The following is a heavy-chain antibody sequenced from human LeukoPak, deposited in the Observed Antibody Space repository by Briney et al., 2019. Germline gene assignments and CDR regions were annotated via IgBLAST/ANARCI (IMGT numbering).Heavy chain of an antibody. D-gene: IGHD3-22*01. CDR3: ARGGYYYDSSGYLSGMDV. J-gene: IGHJ6*02. CDR2: IYHSGST. Sequence: SETLSLTCAVSGGSISSGGYSWSWIRQPPGKGLEWIGYIYHSGSTYYNPSLTSRVTISVDRSKNQFSLKLSSVTAAGTAVYYCARGGYYYDSSGYLSGMDVWGQGTKVTVSS. CDR1: GGSISSGGYS. V-gene: IGHV4-30-2*01.